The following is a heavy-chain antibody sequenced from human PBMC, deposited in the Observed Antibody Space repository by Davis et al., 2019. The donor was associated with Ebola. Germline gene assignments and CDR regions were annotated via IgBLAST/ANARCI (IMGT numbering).Heavy chain of an antibody. J-gene: IGHJ6*04. CDR2: ISYNSGSE. CDR1: GFTFGDYA. D-gene: IGHD1-26*01. V-gene: IGHV3-9*01. CDR3: ARAIVGATYYYYGMDV. Sequence: SLKISCAASGFTFGDYAMHWVRQVPGKGLEWVSGISYNSGSEGYSDSVKGRFTISRDNAKNTLYLQMNSLRAEDTAVYYCARAIVGATYYYYGMDVWGKGTTVTVSS.